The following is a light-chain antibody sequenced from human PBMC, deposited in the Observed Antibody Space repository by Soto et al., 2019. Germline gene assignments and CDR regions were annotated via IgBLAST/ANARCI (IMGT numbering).Light chain of an antibody. V-gene: IGLV2-23*02. J-gene: IGLJ1*01. CDR2: EVS. Sequence: HSALTKPASVTGLPGQSITISCTRTSSDVGSYNLVSWYQQHPGKAPKLMIYEVSKRPSGVSNRFSGSKSGNTASLTISGLQAEDEADYYCCSYAGSSTFPYVFGTGTKVTVL. CDR1: SSDVGSYNL. CDR3: CSYAGSSTFPYV.